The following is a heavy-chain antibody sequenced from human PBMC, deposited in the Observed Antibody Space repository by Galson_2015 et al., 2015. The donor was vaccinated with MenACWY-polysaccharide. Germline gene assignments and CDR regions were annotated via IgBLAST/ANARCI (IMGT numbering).Heavy chain of an antibody. Sequence: LSLTCSLSGGSVKNSYWSWFRQPPGKGLEWIGYIFYTGSTTYNPSLKSRVTTSIGASESHFSLNLTSVTAADTAVYYCARGRALSGFWGQGTLVPV. J-gene: IGHJ4*02. CDR1: GGSVKNSY. CDR3: ARGRALSGF. V-gene: IGHV4-59*02. CDR2: IFYTGST. D-gene: IGHD2/OR15-2a*01.